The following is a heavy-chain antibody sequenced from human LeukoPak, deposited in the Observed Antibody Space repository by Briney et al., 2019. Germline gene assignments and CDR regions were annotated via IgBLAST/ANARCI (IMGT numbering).Heavy chain of an antibody. Sequence: GGSLRLSCAASGFTFSSYAMSWVRQAPGKGLEWVSAISGSGGSTYYADSAKGRFTISRDNSKNTLYLQMNSLRAEDTAVYYCAAYYYDILTGYFDYWGQGTLVTVSS. CDR3: AAYYYDILTGYFDY. D-gene: IGHD3-9*01. CDR1: GFTFSSYA. J-gene: IGHJ4*02. CDR2: ISGSGGST. V-gene: IGHV3-23*01.